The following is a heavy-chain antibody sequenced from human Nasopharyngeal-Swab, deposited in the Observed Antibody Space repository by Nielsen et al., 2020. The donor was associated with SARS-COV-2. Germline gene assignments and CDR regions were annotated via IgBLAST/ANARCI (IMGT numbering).Heavy chain of an antibody. CDR1: GYTFTSYG. D-gene: IGHD3-3*01. CDR2: ISAYNGNT. V-gene: IGHV1-18*01. Sequence: ASVKVSCKASGYTFTSYGISWVRQAPGQGLEWMGWISAYNGNTNYAQKLQGRVTMTTDTSTSTAYMELRSLRSDDTAVYYCARETAYYDFWSGDMGYYYYYYMDAWGKGTTVTVSS. CDR3: ARETAYYDFWSGDMGYYYYYYMDA. J-gene: IGHJ6*03.